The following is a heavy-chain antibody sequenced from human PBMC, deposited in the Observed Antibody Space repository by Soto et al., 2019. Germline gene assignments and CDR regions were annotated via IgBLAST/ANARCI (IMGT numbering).Heavy chain of an antibody. CDR2: ISDTGSTI. J-gene: IGHJ4*02. CDR3: ARATLAARHLLGY. CDR1: GFTFSSYE. Sequence: PGGSLRLSCAASGFTFSSYEMNWVRQAPGKGLDWVAYISDTGSTIYYTDSVRGRFTISRDNAKNSLYLQMNSLRAEDTAIYYCARATLAARHLLGYWGQGTLVTVSS. D-gene: IGHD6-6*01. V-gene: IGHV3-48*03.